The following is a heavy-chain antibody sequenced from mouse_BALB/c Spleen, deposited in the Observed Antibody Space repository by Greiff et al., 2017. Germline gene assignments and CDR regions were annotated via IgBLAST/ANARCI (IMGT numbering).Heavy chain of an antibody. D-gene: IGHD1-1*01. CDR1: GYTFSSYW. CDR2: ILPGSGST. V-gene: IGHV1-9*01. J-gene: IGHJ2*01. Sequence: VQLQQSGAELMKPGASVKISCKATGYTFSSYWIEWVKQRPGHGLEWIGEILPGSGSTNYNEKFKGKATFTADTSSNTAYMQLSSLTSEDSAVYYCASGSRGYYFDYWGQGTTLTVSS. CDR3: ASGSRGYYFDY.